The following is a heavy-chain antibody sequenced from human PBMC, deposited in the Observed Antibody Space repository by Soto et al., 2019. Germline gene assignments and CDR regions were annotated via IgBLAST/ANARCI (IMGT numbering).Heavy chain of an antibody. J-gene: IGHJ6*02. CDR3: ARDGATVSTYYDFWSGYYSDGTDV. Sequence: SETLSLTCTVSGGSISSGDYYWSWIRQPPGKGLEWIGYIYYSGSTYYNPSLKSRVTISVDTSKNQFSLKLSSVTAADTAVYYCARDGATVSTYYDFWSGYYSDGTDVWGQGTTVTVSS. CDR2: IYYSGST. CDR1: GGSISSGDYY. V-gene: IGHV4-30-4*01. D-gene: IGHD3-3*01.